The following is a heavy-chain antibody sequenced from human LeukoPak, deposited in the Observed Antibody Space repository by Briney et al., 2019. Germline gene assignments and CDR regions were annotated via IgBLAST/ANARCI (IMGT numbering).Heavy chain of an antibody. D-gene: IGHD2/OR15-2a*01. Sequence: GGSLRLSCAASGFTFGSYWMHWVRQAPGKGLLWVSGINTDGRDTRYADSVKGRFTSSRDNAKNTLYLQMDSLRAEDTAVYYCVIDFQYRTPWSQGTLVTVSS. V-gene: IGHV3-74*01. CDR3: VIDFQYRTP. CDR1: GFTFGSYW. CDR2: INTDGRDT. J-gene: IGHJ5*02.